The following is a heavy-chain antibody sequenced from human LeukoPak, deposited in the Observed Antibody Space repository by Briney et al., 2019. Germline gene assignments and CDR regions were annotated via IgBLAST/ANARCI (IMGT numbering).Heavy chain of an antibody. CDR3: ARAEEELWPDY. D-gene: IGHD5-18*01. J-gene: IGHJ4*02. Sequence: GGSLRLSCAASGFTFSSYWMHWVRQAPGKGLVWVSRINSDGSRTIYADSVRGRFTISRDNDKNTLYVQMNSLRAEDAAVYYCARAEEELWPDYWGPGTLVTASS. CDR1: GFTFSSYW. CDR2: INSDGSRT. V-gene: IGHV3-74*01.